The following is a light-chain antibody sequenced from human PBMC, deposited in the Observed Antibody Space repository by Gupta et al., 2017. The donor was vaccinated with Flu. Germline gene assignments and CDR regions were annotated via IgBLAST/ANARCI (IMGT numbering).Light chain of an antibody. CDR3: QQYYSTPFT. CDR2: WAS. V-gene: IGKV4-1*01. CDR1: QSVLYSSNNKNY. J-gene: IGKJ3*01. Sequence: SLGERATINCKSSQSVLYSSNNKNYLAWYQQKPGQPPKLLIYWASTRESGVPDRFSGSGSGTDFTLTISSLQAEDVAVYYCQQYYSTPFTFGHGTXVDIK.